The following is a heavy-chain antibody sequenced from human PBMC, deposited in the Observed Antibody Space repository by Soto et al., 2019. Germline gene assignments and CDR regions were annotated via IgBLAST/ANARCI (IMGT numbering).Heavy chain of an antibody. D-gene: IGHD3-9*01. Sequence: GASVKVSCKASGYTFTSYDINWVRQATGQGLEWMGWMNPNSGNTGYAQKFQGRVTMTGNTSISTAYMELSSLRSEDTAVYYCARESVGDYDILTGYYPTWFDPWGQGTLVTVSS. CDR1: GYTFTSYD. J-gene: IGHJ5*02. V-gene: IGHV1-8*01. CDR2: MNPNSGNT. CDR3: ARESVGDYDILTGYYPTWFDP.